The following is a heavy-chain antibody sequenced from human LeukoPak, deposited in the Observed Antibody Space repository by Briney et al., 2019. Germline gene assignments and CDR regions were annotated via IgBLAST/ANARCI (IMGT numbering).Heavy chain of an antibody. Sequence: GGSLRLSCAASGFTFSNYWMHWVRQAPGKGLEWVSAISGSGVRTYYADSVKGRFTISRDNSKNTLYLQMNSLRAEDTAVYYCAKEGMYSSGWYYDYWGQGTLVTVSS. J-gene: IGHJ4*02. CDR2: ISGSGVRT. CDR1: GFTFSNYW. CDR3: AKEGMYSSGWYYDY. D-gene: IGHD6-19*01. V-gene: IGHV3-23*01.